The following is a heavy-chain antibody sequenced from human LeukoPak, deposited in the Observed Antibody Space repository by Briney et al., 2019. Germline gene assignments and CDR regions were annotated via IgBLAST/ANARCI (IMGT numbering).Heavy chain of an antibody. CDR3: AAQYYYGSGSYYDAEYFQR. CDR2: IYYSGST. J-gene: IGHJ1*01. Sequence: SETLSLTCTVSGGSISSYYWSWIRQPPGKGLEWIGYIYYSGSTNYNPSLKSRVTISVDTSKNQFSLKLISVTAADTAVYYCAAQYYYGSGSYYDAEYFQRWGQGTLVTVSS. V-gene: IGHV4-59*01. D-gene: IGHD3-10*01. CDR1: GGSISSYY.